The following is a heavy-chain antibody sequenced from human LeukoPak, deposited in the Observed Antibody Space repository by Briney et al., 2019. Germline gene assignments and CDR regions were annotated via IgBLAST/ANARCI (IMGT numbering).Heavy chain of an antibody. V-gene: IGHV4-59*01. D-gene: IGHD1-26*01. CDR2: IYYSGST. CDR3: ARVDSGSYYLIPNSYYYYMDV. J-gene: IGHJ6*03. Sequence: PSETLSLTCTVSGGSISSFYWSWIRLPPGKGLEWIGYIYYSGSTNYNPSLKSRVTISIDTPKNQFSLKLSSVTAADTAVYYCARVDSGSYYLIPNSYYYYMDVWGKGTTVTISS. CDR1: GGSISSFY.